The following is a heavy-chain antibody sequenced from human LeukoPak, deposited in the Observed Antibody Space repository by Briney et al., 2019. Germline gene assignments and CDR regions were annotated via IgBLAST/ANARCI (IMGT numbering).Heavy chain of an antibody. Sequence: ASVKVSCKASGYTFTGYYMHWVRRAPGQGLEWMGWINPNSGGTNYAQKFQGRVTMTRDTSISTAYMELSRLRSDDTAVYYCARVQGGYEIWTLGFDPWGQGTLVTVSS. J-gene: IGHJ5*02. D-gene: IGHD3-9*01. CDR3: ARVQGGYEIWTLGFDP. CDR1: GYTFTGYY. CDR2: INPNSGGT. V-gene: IGHV1-2*02.